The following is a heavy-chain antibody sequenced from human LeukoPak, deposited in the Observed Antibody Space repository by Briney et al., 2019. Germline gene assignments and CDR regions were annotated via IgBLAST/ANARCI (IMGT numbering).Heavy chain of an antibody. CDR3: ARWQGIATAHNYYYYGLDV. Sequence: SETLSLTCTVSGDSINYYYWSWIRQPAGKGLEWIGRIYTSGITNYNPSLKSRVTMSADTSKNQFSLKLSSVTAADTAAYYCARWQGIATAHNYYYYGLDVWGQGTTVTVSS. CDR1: GDSINYYY. D-gene: IGHD6-13*01. CDR2: IYTSGIT. V-gene: IGHV4-4*07. J-gene: IGHJ6*02.